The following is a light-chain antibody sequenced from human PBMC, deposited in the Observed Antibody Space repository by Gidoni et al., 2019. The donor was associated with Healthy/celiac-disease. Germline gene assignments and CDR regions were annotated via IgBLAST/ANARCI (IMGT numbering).Light chain of an antibody. J-gene: IGLJ3*02. CDR3: QSYDSSLSGSWV. CDR1: SSNIGAGYD. Sequence: QSVLTQPPSVSRAPAQRVTISFTGSSSNIGAGYDVHWYQQLPGTAPKLLIYGNSNRPQGVPDRFSGSKSGTSASLAITGLQAEDEADYYCQSYDSSLSGSWVFGGGTKLTVL. CDR2: GNS. V-gene: IGLV1-40*01.